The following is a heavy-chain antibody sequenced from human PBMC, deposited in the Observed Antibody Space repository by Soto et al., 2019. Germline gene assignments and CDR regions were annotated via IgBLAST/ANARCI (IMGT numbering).Heavy chain of an antibody. Sequence: QLQLQESGSGLVKPSQTLSLTCAVSGGSISSGGYSWSWIRQPPGKGLEWIGYIYHSGSNYYHPSIKIRVHMSVNRSKNQFSLKLSSVTAADTAVNYCARVPDRWGQGTLVTVSS. CDR3: ARVPDR. D-gene: IGHD2-2*01. J-gene: IGHJ5*02. V-gene: IGHV4-30-2*01. CDR1: GGSISSGGYS. CDR2: IYHSGSN.